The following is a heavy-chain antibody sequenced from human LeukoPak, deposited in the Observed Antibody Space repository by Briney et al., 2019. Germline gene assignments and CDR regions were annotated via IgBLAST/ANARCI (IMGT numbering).Heavy chain of an antibody. D-gene: IGHD3-22*01. J-gene: IGHJ4*02. CDR1: GFTFSSYG. CDR2: ISYDGSNK. V-gene: IGHV3-30*03. CDR3: ARAESSGYQRQFDY. Sequence: PGGSLRLSCAASGFTFSSYGMHWVRQAPGKGLEWVAVISYDGSNKYYADSVKGRFTISRDISKNTLYLQMSSLRAEDTAVYYCARAESSGYQRQFDYWGQGTLVTVSS.